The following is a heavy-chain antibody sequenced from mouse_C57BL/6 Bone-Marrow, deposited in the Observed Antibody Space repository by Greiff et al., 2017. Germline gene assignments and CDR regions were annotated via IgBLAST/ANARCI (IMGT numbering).Heavy chain of an antibody. V-gene: IGHV1-50*01. Sequence: QVQLQQPGAELVKPGASVKLSCKASGYTFTSYWMQWVKQRPGQGLEWIGEIDPSDSYTNYNQKFKGKATLTVDTSSRTAYMQLSSLTSEDSAVYYCARFRTGTSWYFDVWGTGTTVTVSS. D-gene: IGHD4-1*01. CDR2: IDPSDSYT. J-gene: IGHJ1*03. CDR3: ARFRTGTSWYFDV. CDR1: GYTFTSYW.